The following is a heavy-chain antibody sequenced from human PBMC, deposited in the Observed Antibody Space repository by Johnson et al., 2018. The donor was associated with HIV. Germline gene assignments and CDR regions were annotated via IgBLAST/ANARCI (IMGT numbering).Heavy chain of an antibody. V-gene: IGHV3-23*04. CDR1: GFTFSSYA. Sequence: VQLVESGGGVVQPGRSLRLSCVASGFTFSSYAMSWVRQAPGPGLEWVSAISGSGGSTYYADSVKGRFTISRDNSKNTLYLQMNSLRAEDTAVYYCAKDLGYSSSSRAFDIWGQGTMVTVSS. D-gene: IGHD6-6*01. CDR3: AKDLGYSSSSRAFDI. CDR2: ISGSGGST. J-gene: IGHJ3*02.